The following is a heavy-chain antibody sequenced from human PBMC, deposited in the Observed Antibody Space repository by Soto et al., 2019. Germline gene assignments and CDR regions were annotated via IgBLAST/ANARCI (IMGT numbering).Heavy chain of an antibody. CDR2: IIPIFGIT. Sequence: QAHLMQSGAEVKKPGSSVKVSCKASGGTFSGYAISCVRQRPGRGLEWIGGIIPIFGITTYAEEFQGRITLAADESTGTAFIDLRRLISECMAVYYCARDPRSITGSTSAEDFQFWGPGTLVSVSS. CDR3: ARDPRSITGSTSAEDFQF. V-gene: IGHV1-69*01. D-gene: IGHD1-20*01. J-gene: IGHJ1*01. CDR1: GGTFSGYA.